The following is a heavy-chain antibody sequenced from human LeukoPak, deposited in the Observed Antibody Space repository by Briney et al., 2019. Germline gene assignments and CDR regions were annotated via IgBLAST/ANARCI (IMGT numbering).Heavy chain of an antibody. Sequence: GGSLRLSCAASGFTFSSYAMSWVRQAPGKGLEWVSAISGSGGSTYYADSVKGRFTISRDNSKNTLYLQMNSLRAEDTAVYYCATGDEDILTGYYTPDAFDIWGQGTMVTVSS. CDR2: ISGSGGST. V-gene: IGHV3-23*01. CDR1: GFTFSSYA. J-gene: IGHJ3*02. D-gene: IGHD3-9*01. CDR3: ATGDEDILTGYYTPDAFDI.